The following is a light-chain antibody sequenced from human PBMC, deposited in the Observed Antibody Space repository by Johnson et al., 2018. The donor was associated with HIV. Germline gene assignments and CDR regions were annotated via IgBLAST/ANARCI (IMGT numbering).Light chain of an antibody. CDR3: GTWDNSLRGV. V-gene: IGLV1-51*01. CDR2: DNN. J-gene: IGLJ1*01. CDR1: SSNIGNNY. Sequence: QSVLTQPPSVSAAPGQKVTISCSGSSSNIGNNYVSWYQQVPGTAPKLLIYDNNKRPSGIPDRFSGSKSGTSATLGITGLQTGDEADYYCGTWDNSLRGVFGTGTKVTVL.